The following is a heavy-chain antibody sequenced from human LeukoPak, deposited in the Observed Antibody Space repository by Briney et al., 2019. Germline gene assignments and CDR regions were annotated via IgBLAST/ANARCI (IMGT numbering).Heavy chain of an antibody. J-gene: IGHJ5*02. D-gene: IGHD2-21*01. V-gene: IGHV3-74*01. CDR1: GFSFSNYW. CDR2: INSDGSST. CDR3: ASDGVEFYNWFDP. Sequence: GGSLRLSCAASGFSFSNYWMHWVRQAPGKGLVWVSRINSDGSSTTYADSVKGRFTISRDNAKNTLYLQMNSLRAEDTAVYYCASDGVEFYNWFDPWGQGTLVTVSS.